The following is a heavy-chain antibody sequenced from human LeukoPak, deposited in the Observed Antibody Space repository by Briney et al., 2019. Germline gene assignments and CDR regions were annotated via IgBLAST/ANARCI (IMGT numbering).Heavy chain of an antibody. V-gene: IGHV3-30*18. Sequence: PGGSLRLSCAAPGFTFSSYSMNWVRQAPGKGLEWVAVISYDGSNKYYADSVKGRFTISRDNSKNTLYLQMNSLRAEDTAVYYCAKDSSGWNNWFDPWGQGTLVTVSS. CDR2: ISYDGSNK. J-gene: IGHJ5*02. CDR3: AKDSSGWNNWFDP. D-gene: IGHD6-19*01. CDR1: GFTFSSYS.